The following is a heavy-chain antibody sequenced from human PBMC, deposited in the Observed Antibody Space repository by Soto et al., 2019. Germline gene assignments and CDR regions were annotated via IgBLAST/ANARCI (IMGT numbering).Heavy chain of an antibody. CDR1: GGSISSYY. D-gene: IGHD3-16*01. CDR2: IYYSGST. V-gene: IGHV4-59*08. CDR3: ARLGAQEIDP. Sequence: PSETLSLTCTVSGGSISSYYWSWIRQPPGKGLELIGYIYYSGSTNYNPSLKSRATISVDTSKNQFSLKLSSVTAADTAVYYCARLGAQEIDPWGQGTLVTVSS. J-gene: IGHJ5*02.